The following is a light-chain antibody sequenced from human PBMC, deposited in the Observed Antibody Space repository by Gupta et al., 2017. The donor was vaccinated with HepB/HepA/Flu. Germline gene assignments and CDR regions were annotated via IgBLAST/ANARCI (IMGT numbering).Light chain of an antibody. V-gene: IGKV4-1*01. J-gene: IGKJ5*01. CDR2: WAS. Sequence: DIVMTQSPDSLAVSLGERATINCKSSQNLLYSNNKNYLAWYQKKAGQPPKLLIYWASTRESGVPDRFSGSESGTDFTLTISNVQAEDVAVYYCQRDDDLPVTFGQGTRLEIK. CDR3: QRDDDLPVT. CDR1: QNLLYSNNKNY.